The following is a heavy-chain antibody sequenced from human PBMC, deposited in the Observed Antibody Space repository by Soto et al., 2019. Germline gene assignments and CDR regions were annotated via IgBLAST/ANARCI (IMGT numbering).Heavy chain of an antibody. CDR1: GGTFSSYA. J-gene: IGHJ4*02. D-gene: IGHD6-13*01. CDR2: IIPIFGTA. V-gene: IGHV1-69*13. Sequence: ASVKVSCKASGGTFSSYAISWVRQAPGQGLEWMGGIIPIFGTANYVQKFQGRVTITADESMSTAYMELSSLRSEDTAVYYCASEPGIAAAGTPFDYWGQGTLVTVSS. CDR3: ASEPGIAAAGTPFDY.